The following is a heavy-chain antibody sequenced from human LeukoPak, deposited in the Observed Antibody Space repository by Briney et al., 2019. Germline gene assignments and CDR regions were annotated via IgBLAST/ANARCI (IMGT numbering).Heavy chain of an antibody. V-gene: IGHV3-30*03. CDR3: ARDKDYYDSSGDFDY. Sequence: GRTLRLSCAASGFTFSHYGMHWVRQAPGKGLEWVAVISYDGNNKYYADSVRGRFTISRDNSKNTLYLQMNSLRAEDTAVYYCARDKDYYDSSGDFDYWGQGTLVTVSS. J-gene: IGHJ4*02. CDR2: ISYDGNNK. CDR1: GFTFSHYG. D-gene: IGHD3-22*01.